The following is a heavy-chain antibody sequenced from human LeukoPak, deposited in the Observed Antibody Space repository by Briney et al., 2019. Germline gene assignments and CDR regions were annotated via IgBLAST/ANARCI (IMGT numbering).Heavy chain of an antibody. CDR3: AREQQGRRAAFDY. Sequence: GGSLRLSCAAPGFTFSSYGMHWVRQAPGKGLEWVAFIRYDGSNKYYADSVKGRFTISRDNSKNTLYLQMNSLRTEDTAVYYCAREQQGRRAAFDYWGQGTLITVSS. V-gene: IGHV3-30*02. CDR2: IRYDGSNK. CDR1: GFTFSSYG. D-gene: IGHD1-1*01. J-gene: IGHJ4*02.